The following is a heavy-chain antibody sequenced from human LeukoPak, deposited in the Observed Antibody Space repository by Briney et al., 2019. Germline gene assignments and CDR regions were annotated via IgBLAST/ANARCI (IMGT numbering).Heavy chain of an antibody. Sequence: SGGSLRLSRAASGFSFSSFAMTWVRQAPGKGLEWVSGIIDTGGATYYADSVKGRFTISRDNSKNTLFLQMNSLRAEDTAVYYCAKFNGHPTTNYYMDVWGEGTTVTVSS. V-gene: IGHV3-23*01. CDR1: GFSFSSFA. J-gene: IGHJ6*04. CDR2: IIDTGGAT. D-gene: IGHD3-10*01. CDR3: AKFNGHPTTNYYMDV.